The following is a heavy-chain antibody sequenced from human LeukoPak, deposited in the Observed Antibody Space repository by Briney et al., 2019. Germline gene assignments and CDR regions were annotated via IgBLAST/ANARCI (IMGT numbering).Heavy chain of an antibody. Sequence: SQTLSLTCTVSGGSISSGSYYWSWIRQPAGKGLEWIGYIYYSGSTNYNPSLKSRVTISVDTSKSQFSLKLSSVTAADTAVYYCARARIAARPLLDYWGQGTLVTVSS. J-gene: IGHJ4*02. CDR1: GGSISSGSYY. CDR2: IYYSGST. D-gene: IGHD6-6*01. CDR3: ARARIAARPLLDY. V-gene: IGHV4-61*10.